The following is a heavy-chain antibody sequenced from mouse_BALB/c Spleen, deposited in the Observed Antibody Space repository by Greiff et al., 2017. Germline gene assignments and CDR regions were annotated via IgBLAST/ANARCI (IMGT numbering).Heavy chain of an antibody. CDR3: VRDSWGYFDV. CDR2: IRSKSNNYAT. D-gene: IGHD1-2*01. J-gene: IGHJ1*01. Sequence: EADGGLVQPKGSLKLSCAASGFTFNTYAMHWVCQAPGKGLEWVARIRSKSNNYATYYADSVKDRFTISRDDSQSMLYLQMNNLKTEDTAMYYCVRDSWGYFDVWGAGTTVTVSS. V-gene: IGHV10-3*03. CDR1: GFTFNTYA.